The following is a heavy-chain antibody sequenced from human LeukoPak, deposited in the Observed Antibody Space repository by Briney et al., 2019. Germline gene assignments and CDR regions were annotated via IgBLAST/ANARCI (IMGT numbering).Heavy chain of an antibody. CDR3: ARDLVGPGDYYYYGMDV. Sequence: GGSLRLSCAASGFTFSSYAMHWVRQAPGKGLEWVAVISYDGSNKYYADSVKGRFTISRDNSKNTLYLQMNSLRAEDTAVCYCARDLVGPGDYYYYGMDVWGQGTTVTVSS. CDR1: GFTFSSYA. CDR2: ISYDGSNK. V-gene: IGHV3-30-3*01. J-gene: IGHJ6*02. D-gene: IGHD3/OR15-3a*01.